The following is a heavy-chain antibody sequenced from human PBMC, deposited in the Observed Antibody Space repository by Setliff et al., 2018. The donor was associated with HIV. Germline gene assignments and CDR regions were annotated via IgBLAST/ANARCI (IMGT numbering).Heavy chain of an antibody. V-gene: IGHV3-43*01. Sequence: GSLRLSCAASGFTFHDFSMHWVRQAPGKGLEWVSLINKDGHHTLYADSVRGRFTISRDNRKDSLYLQMNSLSTEDTALYYCAKDRTIFGVVLAYFDYWGQGTLVTVSS. J-gene: IGHJ4*02. CDR3: AKDRTIFGVVLAYFDY. CDR2: INKDGHHT. D-gene: IGHD3-3*01. CDR1: GFTFHDFS.